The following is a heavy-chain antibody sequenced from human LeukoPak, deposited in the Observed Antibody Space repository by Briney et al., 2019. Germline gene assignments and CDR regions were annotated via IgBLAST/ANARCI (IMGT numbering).Heavy chain of an antibody. CDR3: ASHPAPSTVSSRGEYYYYMDV. CDR2: MNPNSGNT. V-gene: IGHV1-8*03. D-gene: IGHD4-17*01. J-gene: IGHJ6*03. Sequence: EASVKVSCKASGYTFTSYDINWVRQATGQGLEWMGWMNPNSGNTGYAQKFQGRVTITADKSTSTAYMELSSLRSEDTAVYYCASHPAPSTVSSRGEYYYYMDVWGKGTTVTVSS. CDR1: GYTFTSYD.